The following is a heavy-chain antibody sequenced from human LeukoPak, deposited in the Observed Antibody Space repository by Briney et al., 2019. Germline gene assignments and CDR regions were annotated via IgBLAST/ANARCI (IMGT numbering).Heavy chain of an antibody. V-gene: IGHV3-23*01. Sequence: GGSLRLSCVASGFTFSSYAMSWVCQAPGKGLEWVSAISGSGVTTHYAGSVKGRFSISRDNSKNTLYLQMNGLRAEDTALYYCAKKVVVGATSPYSDFQDWGQGTLVTVSS. CDR2: ISGSGVTT. J-gene: IGHJ1*01. CDR1: GFTFSSYA. D-gene: IGHD1-26*01. CDR3: AKKVVVGATSPYSDFQD.